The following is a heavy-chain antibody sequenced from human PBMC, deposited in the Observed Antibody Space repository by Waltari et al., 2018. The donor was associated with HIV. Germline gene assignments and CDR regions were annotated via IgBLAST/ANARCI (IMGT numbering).Heavy chain of an antibody. CDR3: VRGSLMTTAAP. CDR2: LYVPTTDTDR. V-gene: IGHV3-53*03. Sequence: EVQLVESGGGLFRPGGSLRLSCVVSGFNVSSAYMTWVRQPPGKGRGGVSTLYVPTTDTDRFYAPSVKGRFTIARDNSENTLYLQMSGVRAEDTAVYYCVRGSLMTTAAPWGQGTLVTVSS. D-gene: IGHD4-17*01. CDR1: GFNVSSAY. J-gene: IGHJ5*02.